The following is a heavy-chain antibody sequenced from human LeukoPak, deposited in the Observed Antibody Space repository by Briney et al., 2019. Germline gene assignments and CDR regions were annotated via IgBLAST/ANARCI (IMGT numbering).Heavy chain of an antibody. D-gene: IGHD6-19*01. CDR2: IIPIFGTA. Sequence: GASVKVSCKASGYTFTSYGITWVRQAPGQGLEWMGGIIPIFGTANYAQKFQGRVTITADKSTSTAYMELSSLRSEDTAVYYCASSLYSSGWSPDYAFDIWGQGTMVTVSS. CDR1: GYTFTSYG. J-gene: IGHJ3*02. V-gene: IGHV1-69*06. CDR3: ASSLYSSGWSPDYAFDI.